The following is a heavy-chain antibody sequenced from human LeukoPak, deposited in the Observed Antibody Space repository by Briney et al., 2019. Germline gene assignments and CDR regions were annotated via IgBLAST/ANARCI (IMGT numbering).Heavy chain of an antibody. J-gene: IGHJ4*02. D-gene: IGHD4-17*01. Sequence: SETLSLTCTISGDSTNTFFWCWIRQPPGKGLEWVGYIYYTGTTNYNPSLKSRVTISVDTSKNQFSLKVNSVTAADTGVYYCASKSTDHGELRFDYWGQGTLVTVSS. V-gene: IGHV4-59*01. CDR2: IYYTGTT. CDR1: GDSTNTFF. CDR3: ASKSTDHGELRFDY.